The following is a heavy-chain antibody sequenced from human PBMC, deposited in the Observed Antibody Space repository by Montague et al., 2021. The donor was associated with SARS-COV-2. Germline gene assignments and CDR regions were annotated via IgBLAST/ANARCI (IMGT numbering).Heavy chain of an antibody. CDR3: ARSYYYDSSGYYPDAFDI. CDR1: GFTFSSSA. J-gene: IGHJ3*02. V-gene: IGHV3-48*03. D-gene: IGHD3-22*01. Sequence: SLRLSCAASGFTFSSSAMNWVRQAPGKGLEWVSYISSSGRTIYYADSVKGRFTISRDNAKNSLYLQMNSLRAEDTAVYYCARSYYYDSSGYYPDAFDIWGQGTMVTVSS. CDR2: ISSSGRTI.